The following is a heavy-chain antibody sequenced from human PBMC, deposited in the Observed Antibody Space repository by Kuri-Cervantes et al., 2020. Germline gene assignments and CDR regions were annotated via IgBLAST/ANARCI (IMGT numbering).Heavy chain of an antibody. Sequence: GGSLRLSCKGSGYSFTSYWIGWVRQMPGKGLEWMGIIYPGDSDTRYSPSFQGQVTISADKSISTAYLQWSSLKASDTDMYYCARHAVYYYDSSGYSGLDYWGQGTLVTVSS. CDR3: ARHAVYYYDSSGYSGLDY. CDR2: IYPGDSDT. CDR1: GYSFTSYW. V-gene: IGHV5-51*01. D-gene: IGHD3-22*01. J-gene: IGHJ4*02.